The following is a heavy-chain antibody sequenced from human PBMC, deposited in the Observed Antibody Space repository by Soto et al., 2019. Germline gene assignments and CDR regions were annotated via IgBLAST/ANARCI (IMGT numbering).Heavy chain of an antibody. V-gene: IGHV1-69*13. CDR1: GGTFSGYA. CDR3: ARDLRVTPPIYGFAY. Sequence: SVKVSCKASGGTFSGYAISWVRQAPGQGLEWMGGIVPIFGTANYAQKFQGRVTITADESTSTAYMELSSLRSEDTAVYYCARDLRVTPPIYGFAYWGQGTLVTVSS. CDR2: IVPIFGTA. J-gene: IGHJ4*02. D-gene: IGHD4-4*01.